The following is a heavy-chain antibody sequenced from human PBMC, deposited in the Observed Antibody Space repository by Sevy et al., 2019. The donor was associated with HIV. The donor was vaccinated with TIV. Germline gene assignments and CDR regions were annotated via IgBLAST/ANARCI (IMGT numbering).Heavy chain of an antibody. CDR1: GFTFSSYS. D-gene: IGHD2-2*01. V-gene: IGHV3-21*01. CDR3: VRDPVDIVVVPAAISYYYYYYGMDV. Sequence: GGSLRLSCAASGFTFSSYSMNWVRQAPGKGLEWVSSISSSSSHIYYADSVKGRFTISRDNAKNSLYLQMNSLRAEDTAVYYCVRDPVDIVVVPAAISYYYYYYGMDVWGQGTTVTVSS. CDR2: ISSSSSHI. J-gene: IGHJ6*02.